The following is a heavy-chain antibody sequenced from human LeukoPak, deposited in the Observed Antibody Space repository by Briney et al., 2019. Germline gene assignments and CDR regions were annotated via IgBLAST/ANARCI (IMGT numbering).Heavy chain of an antibody. CDR3: AKAVWGSYRLFSFDY. CDR2: ISWNSGSI. CDR1: GFTFDDYA. Sequence: RSGGSLRLSCAASGFTFDDYAMHWVRQAPGKGLEWVSGISWNSGSIGYADSVKGRFTISRDNAKNSLYLQMDSLRAEDTALYYCAKAVWGSYRLFSFDYWGQGTLVTVSS. D-gene: IGHD3-16*02. J-gene: IGHJ4*02. V-gene: IGHV3-9*01.